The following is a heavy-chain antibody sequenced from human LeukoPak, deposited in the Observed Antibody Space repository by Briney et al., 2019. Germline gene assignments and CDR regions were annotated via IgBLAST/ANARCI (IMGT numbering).Heavy chain of an antibody. CDR1: GGSFSGYY. V-gene: IGHV4-34*01. CDR3: ASPGGGKSYYYGMDV. D-gene: IGHD3-10*01. Sequence: PSETLSLTCAVYGGSFSGYYWSWIRQPPGKGLEWIGEINHSGSTNYNPSLKSRVTISVDTSKNQFSLKLSSVTAADTAVYYCASPGGGKSYYYGMDVWGQGTTVTVSS. CDR2: INHSGST. J-gene: IGHJ6*02.